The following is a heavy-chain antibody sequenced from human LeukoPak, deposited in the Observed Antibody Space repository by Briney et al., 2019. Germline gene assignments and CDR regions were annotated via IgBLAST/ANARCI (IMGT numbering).Heavy chain of an antibody. CDR2: INPNSGGT. D-gene: IGHD6-19*01. V-gene: IGHV1-2*02. J-gene: IGHJ4*02. Sequence: ASVKVSCKASGYTFTGYYMHWVRQAPGQGLEWMGWINPNSGGTNYAQKFQGRVTMTRDTSISTAYMELSGLRSDDTAVYYCARVGYSSGWYADYWGQGTLVTVSS. CDR3: ARVGYSSGWYADY. CDR1: GYTFTGYY.